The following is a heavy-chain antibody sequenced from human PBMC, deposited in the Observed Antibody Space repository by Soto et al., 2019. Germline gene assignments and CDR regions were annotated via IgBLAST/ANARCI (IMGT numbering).Heavy chain of an antibody. CDR3: EIERRRDDSNTFDALDV. D-gene: IGHD3-22*01. J-gene: IGHJ3*01. CDR1: GGVYSIKN. CDR2: IIPLVHRI. V-gene: IGHV1-69*02. Sequence: QVQLVQSGAEVKKPGSSVKVSCKASGGVYSIKNISWVRQAPGQGLEGMGRIIPLVHRINNAQKFKGRVAISADKSTRTAYIELSRLKSDYTAIYVCEIERRRDDSNTFDALDVWGKGTMVTGSS.